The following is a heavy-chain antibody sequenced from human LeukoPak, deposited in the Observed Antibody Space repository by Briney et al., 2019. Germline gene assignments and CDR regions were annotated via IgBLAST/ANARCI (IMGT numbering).Heavy chain of an antibody. CDR1: GFIFSNYE. CDR3: ARDRGVRGGAVNWFDP. D-gene: IGHD3-10*01. CDR2: ISSSSSYI. J-gene: IGHJ5*02. V-gene: IGHV3-21*01. Sequence: GGSLRLSCAASGFIFSNYELTWVRQAPGKGLEWVSSISSSSSYIYYADSVKGRFTISRDNAKNSLYLQMNSLRAEDTAVYYCARDRGVRGGAVNWFDPWGQGTLVTVSS.